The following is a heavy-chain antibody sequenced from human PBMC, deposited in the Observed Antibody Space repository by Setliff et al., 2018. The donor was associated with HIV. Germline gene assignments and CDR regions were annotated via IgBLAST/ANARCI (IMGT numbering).Heavy chain of an antibody. CDR1: GHSFTTYF. Sequence: ASVKVSCKASGHSFTTYFLHWVRQAPGQGLEWMGWINPNSGGTNYAQKFQGWVTMTRDTSISTAYMELSRLRFDDTAVYFCARTRSGGSSVYYYYYMDVWGQGTAVTVSS. D-gene: IGHD2-15*01. CDR3: ARTRSGGSSVYYYYYMDV. CDR2: INPNSGGT. V-gene: IGHV1-2*04. J-gene: IGHJ6*03.